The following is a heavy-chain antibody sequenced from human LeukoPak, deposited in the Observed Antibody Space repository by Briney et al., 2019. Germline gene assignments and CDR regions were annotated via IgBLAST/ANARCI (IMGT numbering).Heavy chain of an antibody. J-gene: IGHJ6*03. Sequence: SQTLSLTCTISGIPISRGGYYWSWIRQHPGKGLEWIGYIYYSGSTYYNPSLKSRVTISVDTSKNQFSLKLSSVTAADTAVYYCARGVNYYYYRDVWGKGTTVTVSS. CDR1: GIPISRGGYY. V-gene: IGHV4-31*03. CDR2: IYYSGST. CDR3: ARGVNYYYYRDV. D-gene: IGHD2-21*01.